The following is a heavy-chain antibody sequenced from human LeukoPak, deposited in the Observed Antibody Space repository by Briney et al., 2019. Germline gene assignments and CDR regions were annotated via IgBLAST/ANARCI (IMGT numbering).Heavy chain of an antibody. CDR2: IKSKKDGGTT. CDR1: GFSFSDAW. Sequence: GGSLRLSCAASGFSFSDAWMSWVRQAPGKGLEWVGRIKSKKDGGTTDYAAPVKGRFTVSRDDSKNTLSLQMSSLKIEDTALYYRTSTHYDISTGYYHPPDHWGHGTLVTVSS. J-gene: IGHJ5*02. V-gene: IGHV3-15*01. CDR3: TSTHYDISTGYYHPPDH. D-gene: IGHD3-9*01.